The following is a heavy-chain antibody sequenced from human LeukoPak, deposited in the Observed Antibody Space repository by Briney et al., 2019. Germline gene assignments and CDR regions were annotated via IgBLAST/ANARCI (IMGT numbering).Heavy chain of an antibody. D-gene: IGHD3-22*01. Sequence: GASVKVSCKASGYTFTSYYMHWVRQAPGQGLEWMGIINPSGGSTSYAQKFQGRVTMTRDTSTSTVYMELSSLRSEDTAVYYCARAYQVYDSSGYYYYWGQGTLVTVSS. CDR2: INPSGGST. CDR1: GYTFTSYY. J-gene: IGHJ4*02. V-gene: IGHV1-46*01. CDR3: ARAYQVYDSSGYYYY.